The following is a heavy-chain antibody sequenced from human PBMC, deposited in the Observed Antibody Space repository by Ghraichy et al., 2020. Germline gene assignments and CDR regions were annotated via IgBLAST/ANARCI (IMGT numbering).Heavy chain of an antibody. V-gene: IGHV3-23*01. Sequence: GGSLRLSCAASGFTFSSYAMSWVRQAPGKGLEWVSAISGSGGSTYYADSVKGRFTISRDNSKNTLYLQMNSLRAEDTAVYYCASLGYCTNGVCYTFDIWGQGTMVTVSS. J-gene: IGHJ3*02. CDR1: GFTFSSYA. CDR3: ASLGYCTNGVCYTFDI. D-gene: IGHD2-8*01. CDR2: ISGSGGST.